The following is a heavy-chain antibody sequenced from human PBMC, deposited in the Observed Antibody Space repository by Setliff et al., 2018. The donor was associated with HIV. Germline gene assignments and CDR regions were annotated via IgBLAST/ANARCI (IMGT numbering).Heavy chain of an antibody. CDR3: AKDRRYYYGSGSYAAET. CDR1: GFTLSSYW. J-gene: IGHJ5*02. CDR2: ISSSSRSK. D-gene: IGHD3-10*01. V-gene: IGHV3-21*04. Sequence: PGGSLRLSCAASGFTLSSYWMSWVRQAPGKGLEWVSSISSSSRSKYYADSVKGRFTISRDNAKNSLYLQMNSLRAEDTAVYYCAKDRRYYYGSGSYAAETWGQGTLVTVSS.